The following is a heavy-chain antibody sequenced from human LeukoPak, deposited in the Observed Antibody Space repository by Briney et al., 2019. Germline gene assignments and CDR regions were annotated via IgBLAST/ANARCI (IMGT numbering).Heavy chain of an antibody. V-gene: IGHV1-8*01. J-gene: IGHJ3*02. Sequence: ASVRVSCKASGYTFTSYDINWVRQATGQGLEWMGWMNPNSGNTGYAQKFQGRVTMTRNTSISTAYMELSSLRSEDTAVYYCARLPSSGWYWDDAFDIWGQGTMVTVSS. D-gene: IGHD6-19*01. CDR1: GYTFTSYD. CDR2: MNPNSGNT. CDR3: ARLPSSGWYWDDAFDI.